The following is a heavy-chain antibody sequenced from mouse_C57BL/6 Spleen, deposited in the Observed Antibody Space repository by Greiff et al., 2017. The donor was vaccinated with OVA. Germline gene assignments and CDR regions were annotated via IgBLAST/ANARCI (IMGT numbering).Heavy chain of an antibody. CDR1: GFNIKDYY. V-gene: IGHV14-2*01. D-gene: IGHD2-1*01. J-gene: IGHJ1*03. CDR3: ALYYGNSYWYFDV. CDR2: IEPEDGET. Sequence: VQLQQSGAELVKPGASVKLSCTASGFNIKDYYMHWVKQRTEQGLEWIGRIEPEDGETKYAPKFQGKATITADTSSNTAYLQLSSLTPEDTAVYYCALYYGNSYWYFDVWGTGTTVTVSS.